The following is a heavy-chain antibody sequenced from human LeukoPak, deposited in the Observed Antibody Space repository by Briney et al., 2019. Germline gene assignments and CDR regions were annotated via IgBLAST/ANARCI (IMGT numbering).Heavy chain of an antibody. Sequence: PGGSLRLSCAASGFTFSSYGMSWVRQAPGKGLEWVSAISGSGGSTYYADSVKGRFTISRDNSKNTLYLQMNSLRAEDTAVYYCAKALRYVGVGATTDDAFDIWGQGTMVTVSS. CDR3: AKALRYVGVGATTDDAFDI. CDR2: ISGSGGST. V-gene: IGHV3-23*01. CDR1: GFTFSSYG. J-gene: IGHJ3*02. D-gene: IGHD1-26*01.